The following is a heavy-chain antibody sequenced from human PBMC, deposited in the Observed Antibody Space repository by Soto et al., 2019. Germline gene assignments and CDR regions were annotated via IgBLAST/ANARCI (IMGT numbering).Heavy chain of an antibody. Sequence: EVQLVESGGGLVKPGGSLRLSCAASGFTFSNYNMNWVRQAPGKGLEWVSSISSSSTFKNYADSVKGRFTISRDNDKNSVYLHMSRLGAEDTAVYYCARDPPLSMIVVVGVDDFWGQGTLVTVSS. CDR1: GFTFSNYN. CDR3: ARDPPLSMIVVVGVDDF. J-gene: IGHJ4*02. CDR2: ISSSSTFK. D-gene: IGHD3-22*01. V-gene: IGHV3-21*02.